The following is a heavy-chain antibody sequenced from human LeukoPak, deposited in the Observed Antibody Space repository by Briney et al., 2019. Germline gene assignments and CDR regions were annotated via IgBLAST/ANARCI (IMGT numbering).Heavy chain of an antibody. CDR3: ARDALNAFDI. J-gene: IGHJ3*02. D-gene: IGHD3-16*02. V-gene: IGHV3-21*01. CDR2: ISGSSNDK. CDR1: GFTFSRYS. Sequence: GGSLRLSCLASGFTFSRYSMKWVRQAPGKGLEWVSSISGSSNDKHYIDSVKGRFTISRDNAKNSLFLQMNSLRAEDTAVYYCARDALNAFDIWGQGTMVTVSS.